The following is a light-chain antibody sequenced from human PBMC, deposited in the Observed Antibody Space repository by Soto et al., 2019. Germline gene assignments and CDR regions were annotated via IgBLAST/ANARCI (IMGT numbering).Light chain of an antibody. Sequence: EIVMTQSPATLSVSPGERATLSCRASQSVSSNLVWYQQKPGQAPRLLMYGASTRATGIPVRFSGSGSGTEFTLIISSLQSEDFAVYYCQQYNNWPRTFGQGTKVEIK. V-gene: IGKV3-15*01. CDR2: GAS. CDR1: QSVSSN. J-gene: IGKJ1*01. CDR3: QQYNNWPRT.